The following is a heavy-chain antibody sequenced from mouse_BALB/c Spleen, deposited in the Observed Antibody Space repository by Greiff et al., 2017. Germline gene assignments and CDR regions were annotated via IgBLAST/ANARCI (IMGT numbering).Heavy chain of an antibody. CDR1: GFTFSSFG. Sequence: EVNVVESGGGLVQPGGSRKLSCAASGFTFSSFGMHWVRQAPEKGLEWVAYISSGSSTIYYADTVKGRFTISRDNPKNTLFLQMTSLRSEDTAMYYCARGGAYWGQGTLVTVSA. CDR2: ISSGSSTI. V-gene: IGHV5-17*02. CDR3: ARGGAY. J-gene: IGHJ3*01.